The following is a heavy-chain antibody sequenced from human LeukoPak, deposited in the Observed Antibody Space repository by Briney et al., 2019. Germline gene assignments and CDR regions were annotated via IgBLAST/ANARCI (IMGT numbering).Heavy chain of an antibody. D-gene: IGHD3-22*01. V-gene: IGHV3-74*01. CDR2: INGDGSTT. Sequence: GGSLRLSCAASGFTFSTHAMSWVRQAPGKGLVWVSLINGDGSTTNYADFVKGRFTISRDNAKNTLSLQVNSLRAEDTAVYYCATGNYYDSRGYYTFGYWGQGTLVTVSS. CDR1: GFTFSTHA. CDR3: ATGNYYDSRGYYTFGY. J-gene: IGHJ1*01.